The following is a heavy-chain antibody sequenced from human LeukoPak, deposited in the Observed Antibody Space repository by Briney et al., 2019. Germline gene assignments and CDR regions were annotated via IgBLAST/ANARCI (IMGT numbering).Heavy chain of an antibody. V-gene: IGHV3-20*04. D-gene: IGHD3-10*01. CDR3: AREGYYGSGIPYYYYYMDL. J-gene: IGHJ6*03. CDR2: INGNGGST. Sequence: GGSLRLSCAASGFTFDDYGMSWVRQPPGKGLEWVSGINGNGGSTGYADSVKGRFTISRDNAKNSLYLQMNSLRAEDTALYYCAREGYYGSGIPYYYYYMDLWGKGTTVTVPS. CDR1: GFTFDDYG.